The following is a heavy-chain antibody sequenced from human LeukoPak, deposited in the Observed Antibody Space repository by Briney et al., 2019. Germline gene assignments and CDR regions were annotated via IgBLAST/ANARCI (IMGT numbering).Heavy chain of an antibody. CDR2: IRFDGTSE. J-gene: IGHJ6*03. CDR3: AKTSLSDPSGHYYYMDV. V-gene: IGHV3-30*02. CDR1: EFPFVDYA. D-gene: IGHD3-3*01. Sequence: GGSLRLSCTASEFPFVDYAMSWFRQAPGKGLEWVAFIRFDGTSEFYADSVKARFTISRDNSQNTVSLQLNNLRIEDTALYYCAKTSLSDPSGHYYYMDVWGKGTTVTVSS.